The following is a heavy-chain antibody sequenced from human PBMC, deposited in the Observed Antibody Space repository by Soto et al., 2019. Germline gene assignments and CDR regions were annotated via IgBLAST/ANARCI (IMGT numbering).Heavy chain of an antibody. CDR1: SGSLTDHY. Sequence: PSETLSLTCGVFSGSLTDHYWTWIRQTPGKGLEWIGEINHSGITDYNPSLKSRVTLSLDTSKNQFSLKVTALTAADTAVYYCARGKPSGYRFGKRNFFYYGMDVWGPGTTVTVSS. CDR3: ARGKPSGYRFGKRNFFYYGMDV. CDR2: INHSGIT. J-gene: IGHJ6*02. V-gene: IGHV4-34*01. D-gene: IGHD5-18*01.